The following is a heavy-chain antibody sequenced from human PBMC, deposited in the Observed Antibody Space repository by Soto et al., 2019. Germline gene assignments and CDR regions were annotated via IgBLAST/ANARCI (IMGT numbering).Heavy chain of an antibody. CDR2: IFHNGHT. CDR3: ARHVGHHFDS. D-gene: IGHD3-16*01. J-gene: IGHJ4*02. CDR1: GASIDSTW. Sequence: QVQLQESGPGLVKPSGTLSLTCAVSGASIDSTWWSWVRQPPGKGLEWIGEIFHNGHTSYNPSLKSRVSMSLEKSNNQFSLNLNSVTAADTAVYYCARHVGHHFDSWGQGTLLTVSS. V-gene: IGHV4-4*02.